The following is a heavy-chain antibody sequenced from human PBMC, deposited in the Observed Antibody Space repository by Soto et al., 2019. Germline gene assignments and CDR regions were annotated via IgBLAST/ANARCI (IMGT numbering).Heavy chain of an antibody. CDR3: ARAPHIAVAGHSYYYYGMDV. CDR2: IIPIFGTA. Sequence: QVQLVQSGAEVKKPGSSVKVSCKASGGTFSSYAISWVRQAPGQGLEWMGGIIPIFGTANDAQKFQGRVTITADESTSTPYRDLSRLRSEDTAVYYCARAPHIAVAGHSYYYYGMDVWGQGTTVTVSS. V-gene: IGHV1-69*01. CDR1: GGTFSSYA. J-gene: IGHJ6*02. D-gene: IGHD6-19*01.